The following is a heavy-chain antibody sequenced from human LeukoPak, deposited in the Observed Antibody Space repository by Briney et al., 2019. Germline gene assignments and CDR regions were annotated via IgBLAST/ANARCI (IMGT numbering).Heavy chain of an antibody. D-gene: IGHD6-19*01. CDR3: ARGIAVAGIPVRSFDY. CDR1: GGSISSYY. V-gene: IGHV4-59*01. J-gene: IGHJ4*02. CDR2: IYYSGST. Sequence: PSETLSLTCTVSGGSISSYYWSWIRQPPGKGLEWIGYIYYSGSTNYNPSLKSRVTISVDTSKNQFSLKLSSVTAADTAVYYCARGIAVAGIPVRSFDYWGQGNPGHRLL.